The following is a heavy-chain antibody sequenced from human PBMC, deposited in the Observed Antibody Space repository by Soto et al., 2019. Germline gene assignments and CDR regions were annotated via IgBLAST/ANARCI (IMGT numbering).Heavy chain of an antibody. V-gene: IGHV1-18*01. CDR2: VNAHNHIT. Sequence: LVQSGAEVKKPGASMKVSCKASGYSFDSFGISWVRQAPGQGLEWMGRVNAHNHITKYAQKFQGRVTITRDTSTNTDYMEVRSLRSDDTAVYYCSRDSRVGANSDACDVWGQGTMVTVSS. D-gene: IGHD1-26*01. J-gene: IGHJ3*01. CDR3: SRDSRVGANSDACDV. CDR1: GYSFDSFG.